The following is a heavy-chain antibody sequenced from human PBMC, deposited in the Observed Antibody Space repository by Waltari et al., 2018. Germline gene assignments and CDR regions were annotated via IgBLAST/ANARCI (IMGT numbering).Heavy chain of an antibody. CDR2: ITGSGGRT. V-gene: IGHV3-23*01. D-gene: IGHD4-4*01. J-gene: IGHJ6*02. CDR3: AKARFVSVSHYYYGMDV. CDR1: GYSISSGYY. Sequence: VQLQESGPGLVKPSETLSLTCAVSGYSISSGYYWGWIRQAPGKGLEWVAAITGSGGRTYYADSVKGRFTISRDNSKKTMYLQMNSLRVEDAAVYYCAKARFVSVSHYYYGMDVWGQGTTVTVSS.